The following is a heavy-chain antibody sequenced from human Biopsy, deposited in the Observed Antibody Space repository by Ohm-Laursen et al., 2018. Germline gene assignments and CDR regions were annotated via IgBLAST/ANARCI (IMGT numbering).Heavy chain of an antibody. CDR1: GYTFTGHY. J-gene: IGHJ4*02. D-gene: IGHD2-8*01. CDR3: ARLTRSTPTTGV. CDR2: LNTNSGDT. Sequence: ASVKVSCKASGYTFTGHYMHWVRQAPGQGLEWMGWLNTNSGDTEYAENFQGRVTMTRDTSISTAYMELSRLRSDDTAVYYCARLTRSTPTTGVWGQGTLVTVSS. V-gene: IGHV1-2*02.